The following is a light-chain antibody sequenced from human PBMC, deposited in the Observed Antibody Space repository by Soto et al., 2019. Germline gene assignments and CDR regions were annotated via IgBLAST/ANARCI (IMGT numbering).Light chain of an antibody. V-gene: IGLV1-47*02. J-gene: IGLJ1*01. CDR3: AAWDDSLSGYV. Sequence: QSVLTQPPSASGTPGQRVTISCSGSGSNIGSNYVYWYQQLPGTAPKLLIYSNNQRPSGVPDRFSGSKSGTSASLAISGLRSEDEADYYCAAWDDSLSGYVFGTGTKLTVL. CDR1: GSNIGSNY. CDR2: SNN.